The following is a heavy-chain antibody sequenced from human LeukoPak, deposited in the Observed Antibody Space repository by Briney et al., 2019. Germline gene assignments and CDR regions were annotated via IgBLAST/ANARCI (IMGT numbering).Heavy chain of an antibody. CDR3: VRAAGALNF. CDR1: GFPFSHYW. D-gene: IGHD6-19*01. V-gene: IGHV3-7*04. Sequence: GGSLRLSCSASGFPFSHYWMTWVRQAPGKGLEWVTNINQDESEKYYVDSVKGRFTISRDNARNSLCLQMNSPRAEDTAVYFCVRAAGALNFWGQGTLVTVSS. J-gene: IGHJ4*02. CDR2: INQDESEK.